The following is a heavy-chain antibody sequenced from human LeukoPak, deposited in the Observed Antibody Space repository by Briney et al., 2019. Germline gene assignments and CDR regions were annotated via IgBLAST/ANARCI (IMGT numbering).Heavy chain of an antibody. CDR3: AKPLLDTAMATGFDY. Sequence: PGGSLRLSCAASGFTFSCYAMSWVRQAPGKWLEWVSAISGSGGSTYYADSVKGRFTISRDNSKNTLYLQMNSLRAEDTAVYYCAKPLLDTAMATGFDYWGQGTLVTVSS. V-gene: IGHV3-23*01. D-gene: IGHD5-18*01. J-gene: IGHJ4*02. CDR1: GFTFSCYA. CDR2: ISGSGGST.